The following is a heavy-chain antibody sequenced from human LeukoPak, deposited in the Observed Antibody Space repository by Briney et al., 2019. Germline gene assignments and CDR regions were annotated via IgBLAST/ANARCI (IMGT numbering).Heavy chain of an antibody. J-gene: IGHJ4*02. V-gene: IGHV3-48*04. CDR2: ISSSGSAI. Sequence: PGGSLRLSCAASGFTFSSYSMNWVRQAPGKGLAGVSYISSSGSAIYYAGSVKGRFTISRDNAKNSLYLQMNSLRAEDTAVYYCARDPHSSSWYRGGGFDYWGQGTLVTVSS. D-gene: IGHD6-13*01. CDR1: GFTFSSYS. CDR3: ARDPHSSSWYRGGGFDY.